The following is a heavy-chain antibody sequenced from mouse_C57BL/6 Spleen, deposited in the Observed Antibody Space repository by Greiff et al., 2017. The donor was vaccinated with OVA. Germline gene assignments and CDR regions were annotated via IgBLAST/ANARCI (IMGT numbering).Heavy chain of an antibody. Sequence: DVQLQESGGGLVKPGGSLKLSCAASGFTFSSYAMSWVRQTPEKRLEWVATISDGGSYTYYPDNVKGRFTISRDNAKNNLYLQMSHLKSEDTAMYYCARQGSSYFDYWGQGTTLTVSS. CDR3: ARQGSSYFDY. D-gene: IGHD1-3*01. J-gene: IGHJ2*01. V-gene: IGHV5-4*01. CDR2: ISDGGSYT. CDR1: GFTFSSYA.